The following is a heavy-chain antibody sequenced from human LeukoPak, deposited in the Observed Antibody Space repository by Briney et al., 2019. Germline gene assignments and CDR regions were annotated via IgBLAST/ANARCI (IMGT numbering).Heavy chain of an antibody. CDR2: IRYDGSNK. CDR1: GFTFSSYG. CDR3: ASLSPLYYDSSGDPY. D-gene: IGHD3-22*01. J-gene: IGHJ4*02. Sequence: GGSLRLSCAASGFTFSSYGMHWVRQAPGKGLEWVAFIRYDGSNKYYADSVKGRFTISRDNSKNTLYLQMNSLRAEDTAVYYCASLSPLYYDSSGDPYWGQGTLVTVSS. V-gene: IGHV3-30*02.